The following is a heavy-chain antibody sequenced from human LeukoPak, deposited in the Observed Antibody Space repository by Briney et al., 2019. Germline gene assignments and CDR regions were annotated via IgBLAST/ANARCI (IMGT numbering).Heavy chain of an antibody. CDR1: GFSLSTSGVG. Sequence: SGPTLVKPTQTLTLTCTFSGFSLSTSGVGVGWIRQPPGKALEWLALIYWNDDKRYSPFLKSRLTITKDTSKNQVVLTMTNMDPVDTATYYCAHSASYYDILTGYPKHYFDYWGQGTLVTVSS. J-gene: IGHJ4*02. V-gene: IGHV2-5*01. CDR3: AHSASYYDILTGYPKHYFDY. D-gene: IGHD3-9*01. CDR2: IYWNDDK.